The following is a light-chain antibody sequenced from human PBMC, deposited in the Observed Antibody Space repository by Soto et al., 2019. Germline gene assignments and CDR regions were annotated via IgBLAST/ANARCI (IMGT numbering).Light chain of an antibody. V-gene: IGKV1-39*01. CDR2: ATS. CDR1: QSIRGY. Sequence: DIQMTQSPSSLSASVGDRVTITCRASQSIRGYLNWFPQTPGKAPKLLIYATSSLQSGVPSRFSGSGSGTEFTLTISSLQPEECATYYCQQSYNTPTFGPGTKVDIK. CDR3: QQSYNTPT. J-gene: IGKJ3*01.